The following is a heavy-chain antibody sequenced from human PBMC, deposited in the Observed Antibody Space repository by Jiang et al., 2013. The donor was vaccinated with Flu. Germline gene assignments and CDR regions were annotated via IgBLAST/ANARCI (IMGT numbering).Heavy chain of an antibody. J-gene: IGHJ4*02. V-gene: IGHV3-30*18. CDR2: ISYDGSNK. CDR3: AKDQEGSGSYDLNPFDY. D-gene: IGHD3-10*01. Sequence: EWVAVISYDGSNKYYADSVKGRFTISRDNSKNTLYLQMNSLRAEDTAVYYCAKDQEGSGSYDLNPFDYWGQGTLVTVSS.